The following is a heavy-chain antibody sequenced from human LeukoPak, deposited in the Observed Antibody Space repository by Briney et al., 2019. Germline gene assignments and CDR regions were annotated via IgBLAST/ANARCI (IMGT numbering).Heavy chain of an antibody. J-gene: IGHJ4*02. CDR2: ISSRSSYI. CDR3: ARDRADPDYGDYVFAY. D-gene: IGHD4-17*01. V-gene: IGHV3-21*01. Sequence: GGSLRLSCAASGFTFSSYRMNWVRKAPGMGLEWVSSISSRSSYIYYADSLKGRFTISRDNAKNSLYLNIHSLRAEDTAVYYCARDRADPDYGDYVFAYWGQGTLVTVSS. CDR1: GFTFSSYR.